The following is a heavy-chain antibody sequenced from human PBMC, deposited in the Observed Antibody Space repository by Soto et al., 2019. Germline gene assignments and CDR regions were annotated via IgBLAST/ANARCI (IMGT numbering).Heavy chain of an antibody. D-gene: IGHD6-6*01. V-gene: IGHV3-72*01. J-gene: IGHJ6*03. CDR3: ARVGLYSSSFLHYYYYMDV. Sequence: GGSLRLSCAASGFTFSDHYMDWVRQAPGKGLEWVGRTRNKANSYTTEYAAYVKGRFTISRDDSKNSLYLQMNSLKTEDTAVYYCARVGLYSSSFLHYYYYMDVWGKGTTVTVSS. CDR2: TRNKANSYTT. CDR1: GFTFSDHY.